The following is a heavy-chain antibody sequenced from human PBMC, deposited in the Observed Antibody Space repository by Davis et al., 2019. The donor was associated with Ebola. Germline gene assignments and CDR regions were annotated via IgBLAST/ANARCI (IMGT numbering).Heavy chain of an antibody. Sequence: SETLSLTCAVYGGSFSGYYWSWIRQPPGKGLEWIGEINHSGSTNYNPSLKSRVTISVDTSKNQFSLKLSSVTAADTAVYYCARQRVLLWFGESNDAFDIWGQGTMVTVSS. CDR2: INHSGST. CDR1: GGSFSGYY. D-gene: IGHD3-10*01. J-gene: IGHJ3*02. V-gene: IGHV4-34*01. CDR3: ARQRVLLWFGESNDAFDI.